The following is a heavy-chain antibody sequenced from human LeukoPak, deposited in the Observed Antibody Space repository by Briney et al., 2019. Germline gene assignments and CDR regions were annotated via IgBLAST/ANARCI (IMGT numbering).Heavy chain of an antibody. J-gene: IGHJ6*03. CDR3: ARVLRYCSGGNCYSGGLGYMDV. Sequence: GGSLRLSCAPSGFSFSRYEMNWVRQAPGKGLEWVAYIDSRSSTIYYADSMKGRFTISRDNAKNSLFLQMNSLRAEDTAVYYCARVLRYCSGGNCYSGGLGYMDVWGKGTTVTISS. D-gene: IGHD2-15*01. CDR2: IDSRSSTI. CDR1: GFSFSRYE. V-gene: IGHV3-48*03.